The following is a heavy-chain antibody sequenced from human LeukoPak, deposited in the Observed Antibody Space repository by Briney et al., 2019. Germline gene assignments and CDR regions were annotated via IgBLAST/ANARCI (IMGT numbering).Heavy chain of an antibody. CDR1: GGSFSGYY. CDR2: INHSGST. Sequence: PSETLSLTCAVYGGSFSGYYWNWIRQPPGKGLECIGQINHSGSTNYNPSLKSRVTISVDTSKNQFSLKLTSVTAADTAVYYCARGGDILTGYSMYYFDYWGQGTLVTVSS. V-gene: IGHV4-34*01. J-gene: IGHJ4*02. D-gene: IGHD3-9*01. CDR3: ARGGDILTGYSMYYFDY.